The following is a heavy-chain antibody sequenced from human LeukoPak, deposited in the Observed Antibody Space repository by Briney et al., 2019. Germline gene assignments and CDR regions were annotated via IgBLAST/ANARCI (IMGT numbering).Heavy chain of an antibody. V-gene: IGHV3-48*03. D-gene: IGHD6-19*01. J-gene: IGHJ4*02. Sequence: GGSLRLSCAASGFTFSSYEMNWVRQAPGKGLEWVSYISSSGNTIYYADSVKGRFTISRDIAKNSLYLQMNILRAEDTAVYYCGRVVGSGWPTDFWGQGTLVTVSS. CDR1: GFTFSSYE. CDR2: ISSSGNTI. CDR3: GRVVGSGWPTDF.